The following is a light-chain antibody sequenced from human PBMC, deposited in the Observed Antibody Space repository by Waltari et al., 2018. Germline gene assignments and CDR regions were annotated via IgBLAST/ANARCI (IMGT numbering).Light chain of an antibody. CDR1: SSDIGGYDY. J-gene: IGLJ2*01. Sequence: QAALPQPRSVSGSPGQSVTISCTGTSSDIGGYDYVSWYQQHPGTAPKLMIYEVIRRPSGVSDRFSGSKSGNTASLTISGLQVEDEADYYCCSYAGSYTWIFGGGTRLTVL. V-gene: IGLV2-11*01. CDR3: CSYAGSYTWI. CDR2: EVI.